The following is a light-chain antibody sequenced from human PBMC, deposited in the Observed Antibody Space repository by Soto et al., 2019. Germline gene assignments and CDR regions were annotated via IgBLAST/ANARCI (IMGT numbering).Light chain of an antibody. CDR1: SSDVGGYNY. CDR2: DVN. J-gene: IGLJ1*01. CDR3: CSYGGSFYV. V-gene: IGLV2-11*01. Sequence: LTQPQSIAGSPGESVAISCSGTSSDVGGYNYVSWYQQHPGKAPKLIIFDVNKRPSGVPDRFSGSKSGSTASLTISGLQAEDEADYYCCSYGGSFYVVGTGTKVTVL.